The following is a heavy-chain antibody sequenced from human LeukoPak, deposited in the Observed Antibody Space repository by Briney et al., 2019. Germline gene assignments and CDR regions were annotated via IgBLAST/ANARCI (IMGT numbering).Heavy chain of an antibody. D-gene: IGHD1-26*01. CDR2: IRDSGSST. Sequence: GGSLRLSCAASGFTFSSYWMSWVRQAPGKGLEWVSAIRDSGSSTHYADSVKGRFTTSRDNSKNTLFLQMNSLRAEDTAIYYCAKYGPQDSGSSHFDYWGQGALVTVSS. CDR1: GFTFSSYW. J-gene: IGHJ4*02. CDR3: AKYGPQDSGSSHFDY. V-gene: IGHV3-23*01.